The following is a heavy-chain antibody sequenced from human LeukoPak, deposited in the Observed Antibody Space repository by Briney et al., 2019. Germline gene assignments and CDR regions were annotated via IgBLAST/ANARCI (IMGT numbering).Heavy chain of an antibody. CDR3: ARAAVGYYYDSSGYYYYYYGMDV. Sequence: ASVKVSCKASGYTFTGYYMHWVRQAPGQGLEWMGWINPNSGGTNYAQKFQGRVTMTRDTSISTAYMELSRLRSDDTAVYYCARAAVGYYYDSSGYYYYYYGMDVWGQGTTVTASS. V-gene: IGHV1-2*02. CDR2: INPNSGGT. J-gene: IGHJ6*02. CDR1: GYTFTGYY. D-gene: IGHD3-22*01.